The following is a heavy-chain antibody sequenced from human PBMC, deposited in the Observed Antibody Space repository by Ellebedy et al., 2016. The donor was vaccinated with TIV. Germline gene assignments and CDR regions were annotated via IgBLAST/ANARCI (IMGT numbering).Heavy chain of an antibody. D-gene: IGHD6-6*01. J-gene: IGHJ6*02. CDR1: GFTFSGHY. CDR3: ARVVREYPGYYGMDV. Sequence: GESLMISCAASGFTFSGHYMAWVRQAPGKGLEWVGFIRSKAYGGTTEYAASVNGRFTISRDDSKNSLSLQMHSLKTEDTAVYYCARVVREYPGYYGMDVWGQGTTVTVSS. CDR2: IRSKAYGGTT. V-gene: IGHV3-72*01.